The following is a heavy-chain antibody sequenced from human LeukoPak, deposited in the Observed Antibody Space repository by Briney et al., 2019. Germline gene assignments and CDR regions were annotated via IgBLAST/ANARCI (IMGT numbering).Heavy chain of an antibody. D-gene: IGHD6-13*01. V-gene: IGHV3-33*01. CDR1: GFTFSSYG. CDR3: ARETPGMYSSSWYALDY. Sequence: PGGSLRLSCAASGFTFSSYGMHWVRQAPGKGLEWVAVIWYDGSNKYYADSVKGRFTISRDNSKNTLYLQMNSLRAEDTAVYYCARETPGMYSSSWYALDYWGQGTLVTVSS. CDR2: IWYDGSNK. J-gene: IGHJ4*02.